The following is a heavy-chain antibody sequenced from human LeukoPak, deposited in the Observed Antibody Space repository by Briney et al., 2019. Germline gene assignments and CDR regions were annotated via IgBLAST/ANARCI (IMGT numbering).Heavy chain of an antibody. CDR1: GYIFSSHA. CDR2: ITAGNGNT. D-gene: IGHD5/OR15-5a*01. V-gene: IGHV1-3*01. Sequence: ASVKVSCKASGYIFSSHALHWVRQAPGQRLEWMGWITAGNGNTKYSQKFQGRVTITRDTSASTAYLELSSLRSEDTAVYYRARIYSVYDIQDSWGQGTLVTVSS. CDR3: ARIYSVYDIQDS. J-gene: IGHJ5*01.